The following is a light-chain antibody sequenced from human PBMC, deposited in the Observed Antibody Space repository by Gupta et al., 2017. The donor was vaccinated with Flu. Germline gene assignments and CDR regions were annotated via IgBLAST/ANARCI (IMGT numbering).Light chain of an antibody. CDR3: GSYAGSRTHVV. Sequence: QSALTQPASVSGSPGQSITISCIGSSSDVGSYDIVSWYQQHPGKAPKLIIYDVNKWPSGVSNRFSGAKSGNTASLTISGLQADDEADYYCGSYAGSRTHVVFGGGTKLTVL. J-gene: IGLJ2*01. V-gene: IGLV2-23*02. CDR2: DVN. CDR1: SSDVGSYDI.